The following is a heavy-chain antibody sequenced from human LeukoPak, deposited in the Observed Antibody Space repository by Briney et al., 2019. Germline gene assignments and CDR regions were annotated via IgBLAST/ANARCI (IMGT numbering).Heavy chain of an antibody. Sequence: PSETLSLTCTVSGGSISSYYWSWIRQPAGKGLEWIGRIYTSGSTNYNPSLKSRVTMSVDTSKNQFSLKLSSVTAADTAVYYRARDVDCSSTSCYRPLYYYYYYMDVWGKGTTVTVSS. CDR3: ARDVDCSSTSCYRPLYYYYYYMDV. D-gene: IGHD2-2*01. CDR1: GGSISSYY. CDR2: IYTSGST. V-gene: IGHV4-4*07. J-gene: IGHJ6*03.